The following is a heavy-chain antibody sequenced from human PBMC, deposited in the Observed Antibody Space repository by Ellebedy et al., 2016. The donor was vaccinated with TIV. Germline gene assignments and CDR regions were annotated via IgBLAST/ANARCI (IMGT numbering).Heavy chain of an antibody. CDR1: GCSICSYY. V-gene: IGHV4-59*01. D-gene: IGHD3-9*01. CDR3: ARGGLRYFDWLRSAFDI. J-gene: IGHJ3*02. Sequence: MPSETLSLTCTVSGCSICSYYWTWIRQPPGKGLEWIGYIYYSGSTNYNPSLKSRVTISVDTSKNQFSLKLSSVTAADTAVYYCARGGLRYFDWLRSAFDIWGQGTMVTVSS. CDR2: IYYSGST.